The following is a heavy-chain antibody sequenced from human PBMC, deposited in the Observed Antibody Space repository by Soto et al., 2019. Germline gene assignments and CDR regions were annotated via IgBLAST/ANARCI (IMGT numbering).Heavy chain of an antibody. Sequence: DQLVQSGAELKKPGASVKVYCKASGYTFTSYDISWVRQAPGQGLEWMGWNSAHNGNTNYAQKLQGRVTITTDTSTSTAYTELRSLRSEDTAVYYCARGIVGSTTYDYWGHGTLFNVSS. D-gene: IGHD1-26*01. J-gene: IGHJ4*01. CDR3: ARGIVGSTTYDY. CDR1: GYTFTSYD. V-gene: IGHV1-18*01. CDR2: NSAHNGNT.